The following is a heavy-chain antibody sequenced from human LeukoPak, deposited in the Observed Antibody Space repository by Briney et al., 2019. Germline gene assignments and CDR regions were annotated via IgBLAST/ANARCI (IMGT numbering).Heavy chain of an antibody. V-gene: IGHV1-69*04. CDR1: GGSFRSYA. Sequence: GASVKVSCKASGGSFRSYAVSWVRQAPGQGLEWMGRIIPVLSLTNYAQKFQGRVTITADESTSTAYMELSSLRSEDTAMYYCAKGYYYDSRGRMFDYWGQGTLVTVSS. CDR2: IIPVLSLT. J-gene: IGHJ4*02. CDR3: AKGYYYDSRGRMFDY. D-gene: IGHD3-22*01.